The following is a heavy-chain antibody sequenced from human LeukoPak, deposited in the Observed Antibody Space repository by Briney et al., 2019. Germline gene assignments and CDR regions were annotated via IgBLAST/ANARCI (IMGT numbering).Heavy chain of an antibody. CDR3: SRARIAAAGYYFDY. CDR1: GFTVSSNY. Sequence: PGGSLRLSCAASGFTVSSNYMSWVRQAPGKGLEWVSVIYSGGSTYYADSVKGRFTISRDNSKNTLYLQMNSLRAEDTAVYYCSRARIAAAGYYFDYWVQGTLVTVSS. D-gene: IGHD6-13*01. V-gene: IGHV3-53*01. CDR2: IYSGGST. J-gene: IGHJ4*02.